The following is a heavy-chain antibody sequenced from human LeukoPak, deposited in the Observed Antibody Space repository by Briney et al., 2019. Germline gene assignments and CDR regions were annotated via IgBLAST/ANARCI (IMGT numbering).Heavy chain of an antibody. V-gene: IGHV3-23*01. D-gene: IGHD3-22*01. CDR1: GFTFSSYA. CDR3: ARDRDVMYYYDSRQPDFDY. CDR2: ISGSGGST. J-gene: IGHJ4*02. Sequence: QSGGSLRLSCAASGFTFSSYAMSWVRQAPGKGLEWVSAISGSGGSTYYADSVKGRFTISRDNAKNSLYLQMNSLRAEDTAVYYCARDRDVMYYYDSRQPDFDYWGQGTLVTVSS.